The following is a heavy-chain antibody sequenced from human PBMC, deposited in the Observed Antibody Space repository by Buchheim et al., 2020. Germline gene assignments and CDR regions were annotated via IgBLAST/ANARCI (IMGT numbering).Heavy chain of an antibody. CDR3: TRSRDVATADY. D-gene: IGHD5-24*01. V-gene: IGHV3-49*03. CDR2: IRGNTFGGTT. J-gene: IGHJ4*02. Sequence: EVQLVESGGGLVQPGRSLRLSCTASGFTFGDYAMSWFRQAPGKGLEWISFIRGNTFGGTTEYAASVKGRFTIARDDSKSIAFLQMSSLKTEDTAVYYCTRSRDVATADYWGQGTL. CDR1: GFTFGDYA.